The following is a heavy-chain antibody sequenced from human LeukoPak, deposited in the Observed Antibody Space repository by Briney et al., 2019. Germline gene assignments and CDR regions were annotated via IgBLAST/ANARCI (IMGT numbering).Heavy chain of an antibody. J-gene: IGHJ4*02. Sequence: NPSETLSLTCTVSGGSIGSGGYYWSWIRQHPGKGLEWIGYIYYSGSTYYNPSLKSRVTISVDTSKNQFSLKLSSVTAADTAVYYCARGGYGGNLFDYWGQGTLVTVSS. CDR2: IYYSGST. V-gene: IGHV4-31*03. CDR3: ARGGYGGNLFDY. D-gene: IGHD4-23*01. CDR1: GGSIGSGGYY.